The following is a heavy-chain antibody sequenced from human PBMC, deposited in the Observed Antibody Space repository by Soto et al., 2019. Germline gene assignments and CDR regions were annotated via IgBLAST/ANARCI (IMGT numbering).Heavy chain of an antibody. CDR1: GGSISSYY. CDR2: IYYSGST. D-gene: IGHD4-17*01. CDR3: ARGSYGGNS. J-gene: IGHJ4*02. Sequence: TLSLTCTVSGGSISSYYWSWIRQPPGKGLEWIGYIYYSGSTNYNPSLKSRVTISVDTSKNQFSLKLSSVTAADTAVYYCARGSYGGNSWGQGTLVTVSS. V-gene: IGHV4-59*01.